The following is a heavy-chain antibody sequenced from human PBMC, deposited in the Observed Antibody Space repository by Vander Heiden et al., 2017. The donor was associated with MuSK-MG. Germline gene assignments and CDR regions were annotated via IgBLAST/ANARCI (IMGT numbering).Heavy chain of an antibody. V-gene: IGHV1-69*01. CDR1: GGTFNTLA. CDR2: IVPIFATP. CDR3: AINIGSDYGSAGTFDI. Sequence: QVGLVQSGAEVKRPGSSVTVSCKASGGTFNTLAISWLRQAPGQGLEWMGRIVPIFATPNYAPKFQGRVTISADESTTTAYMDLSSLRSEDTALYYGAINIGSDYGSAGTFDIWGQGTGVTVSS. D-gene: IGHD1-26*01. J-gene: IGHJ3*02.